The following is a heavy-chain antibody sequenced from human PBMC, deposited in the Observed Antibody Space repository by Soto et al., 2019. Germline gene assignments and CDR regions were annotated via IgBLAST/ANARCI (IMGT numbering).Heavy chain of an antibody. CDR2: INHSGST. Sequence: QVQLQQWGAGLLKPSETLSLTCAVYGGSFSGYYWSWIRQPPGKGLEWIGEINHSGSTNYNPSLKSGVTISVDTSKNQFSLKLSSVTAADTAVYFCASGKVGVSLAYWGQGTLVTVSS. J-gene: IGHJ4*02. CDR1: GGSFSGYY. D-gene: IGHD2-15*01. CDR3: ASGKVGVSLAY. V-gene: IGHV4-34*01.